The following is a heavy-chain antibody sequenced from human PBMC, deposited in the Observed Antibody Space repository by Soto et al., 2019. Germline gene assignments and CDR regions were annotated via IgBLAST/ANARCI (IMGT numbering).Heavy chain of an antibody. J-gene: IGHJ4*02. V-gene: IGHV1-24*01. CDR1: GYTLTELS. CDR2: FDPEDGET. CDR3: ATLREYNWNYGY. D-gene: IGHD1-7*01. Sequence: EASVKVSCKVSGYTLTELSMHWVRQAPGKGLEWMGGFDPEDGETIYAQKFQGRVTMTEDTSTDTAYMELSSLRSEDTAVYYCATLREYNWNYGYWGQGTLVTVSS.